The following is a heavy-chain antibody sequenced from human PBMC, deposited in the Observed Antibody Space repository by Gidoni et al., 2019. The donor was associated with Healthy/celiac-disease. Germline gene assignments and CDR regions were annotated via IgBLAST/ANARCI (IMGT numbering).Heavy chain of an antibody. J-gene: IGHJ4*02. CDR2: FDPEDGET. CDR3: ATAVWGSYRSWFDY. D-gene: IGHD3-16*02. V-gene: IGHV1-24*01. Sequence: QVQLLQSGAAVKKPGASVTVSCKVSGYTLTELSMHWVRQAPGQGLEWMGGFDPEDGETIYAQKFQGRVTMTEDTSTDTAYMELSSLRSEDTAVYYCATAVWGSYRSWFDYWGQGTLVTVAS. CDR1: GYTLTELS.